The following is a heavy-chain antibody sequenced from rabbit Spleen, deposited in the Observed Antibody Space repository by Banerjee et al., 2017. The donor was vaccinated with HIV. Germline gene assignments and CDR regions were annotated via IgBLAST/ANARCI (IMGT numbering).Heavy chain of an antibody. D-gene: IGHD5-1*01. V-gene: IGHV1S40*01. J-gene: IGHJ4*01. CDR3: ARNLVAVIGWNFNL. CDR2: IYGGSSGTT. CDR1: GFSFSFSYW. Sequence: QSLEESGGGLVKPGASLTLTYTASGFSFSFSYWICWVRQAPGKGLEWIACIYGGSSGTTYSAAWAKGRFAISKPSSTTVTLQMSSLTAADTATYFCARNLVAVIGWNFNLWGPGTLV.